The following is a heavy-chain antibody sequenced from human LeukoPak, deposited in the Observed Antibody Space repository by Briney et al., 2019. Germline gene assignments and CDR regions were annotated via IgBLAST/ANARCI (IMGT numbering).Heavy chain of an antibody. V-gene: IGHV1-2*02. J-gene: IGHJ4*02. D-gene: IGHD2-21*01. CDR2: INPNIGDT. CDR3: AVAPGDY. CDR1: GYTFTGYY. Sequence: GASVRVSCKASGYTFTGYYMHWVRQAPGQGLEWMGWINPNIGDTNYAQKFQGRVTMTRDTSITTVYMEISRLTSDDTALFYCAVAPGDYWGQGTLVTVSS.